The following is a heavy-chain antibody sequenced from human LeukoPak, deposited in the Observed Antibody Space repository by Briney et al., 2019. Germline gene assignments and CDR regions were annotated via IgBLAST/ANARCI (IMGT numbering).Heavy chain of an antibody. V-gene: IGHV3-15*01. CDR3: TTVGSYRSAEYFQH. Sequence: GGSLRLSCAASGFTFSNAWMSWVRQAPGKGLEWAGRIKSKTDGGTTDYAAPVKGRFTISRDDSKNTLYLQMNSLKTEDTAVYYCTTVGSYRSAEYFQHWGQGTLVTVSS. CDR2: IKSKTDGGTT. J-gene: IGHJ1*01. CDR1: GFTFSNAW. D-gene: IGHD1-26*01.